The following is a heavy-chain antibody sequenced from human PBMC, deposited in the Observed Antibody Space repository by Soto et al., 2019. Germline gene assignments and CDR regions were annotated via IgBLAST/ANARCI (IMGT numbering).Heavy chain of an antibody. V-gene: IGHV1-69*01. J-gene: IGHJ4*02. D-gene: IGHD6-19*01. CDR2: IIPIFGTA. CDR1: GGTFSSYA. CDR3: ASGAGRGIAVAGHAGY. Sequence: QVQLVQSGAEVKKPGSSVKVSCKASGGTFSSYAISWVRQAPGQGLEWMGGIIPIFGTANYAQKFQGRVTITADESTSTAYTELSSLRSEDTAVYYCASGAGRGIAVAGHAGYWGQGTLVTVSS.